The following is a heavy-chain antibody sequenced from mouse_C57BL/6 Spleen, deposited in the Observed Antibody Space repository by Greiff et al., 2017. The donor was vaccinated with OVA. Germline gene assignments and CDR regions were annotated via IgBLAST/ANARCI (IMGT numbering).Heavy chain of an antibody. CDR1: GYTFTDYN. D-gene: IGHD6-5*01. CDR2: INPNNGGT. J-gene: IGHJ3*01. V-gene: IGHV1-22*01. Sequence: VQLQQSGPELVKPGASVKMSCKASGYTFTDYNMHWVKQSHGKSLEWIGYINPNNGGTSYNQKFKGKATLTVNKSSSTAYMELRSLTSEDSAVYYCSRMQEGRDVELAYWGQGTLVTVSA. CDR3: SRMQEGRDVELAY.